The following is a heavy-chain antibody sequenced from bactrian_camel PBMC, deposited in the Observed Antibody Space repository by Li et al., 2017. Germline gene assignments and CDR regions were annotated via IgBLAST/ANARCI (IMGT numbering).Heavy chain of an antibody. CDR1: VLIFSDYS. D-gene: IGHD1*01. J-gene: IGHJ4*01. CDR2: VEADGTA. Sequence: HVQLVESGGGSVQAEGSLKLSCSTSVLIFSDYSMAWFRQAPGKEREGVAVVEADGTAYHADSVKGRFTVSKDKATLHLQMNSLKPEDTAVYYCAATGQMLSVAGCRTQGTQVTVS. V-gene: IGHV3S55*01.